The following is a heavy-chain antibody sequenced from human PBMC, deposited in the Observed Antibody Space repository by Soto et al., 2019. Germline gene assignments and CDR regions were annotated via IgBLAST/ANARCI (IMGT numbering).Heavy chain of an antibody. J-gene: IGHJ5*02. V-gene: IGHV4-39*02. D-gene: IGHD3-3*01. CDR1: GGSIDSGDYY. Sequence: SETLSLTCTVSGGSIDSGDYYWGWVRQSPGKGLEWIGSISSSGVTSYNPSLQNRITMSVDSSMTHFSLRLTSVTAADAAVYFCVRPLRFLECINFRPRGQGTQVPVSS. CDR3: VRPLRFLECINFRP. CDR2: ISSSGVT.